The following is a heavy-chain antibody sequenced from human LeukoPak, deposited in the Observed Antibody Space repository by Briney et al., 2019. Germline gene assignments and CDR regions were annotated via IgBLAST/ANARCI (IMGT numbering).Heavy chain of an antibody. CDR1: GFTFSSYW. Sequence: GGSLRLSYAASGFTFSSYWMHWVRQAPGKGLVWVSRINSDGISTSYADSVKGRFTISRDNAKNTLYVQMNSLRAEDTAVYYCARDLNGHCLNYWGQGTLVTVSS. J-gene: IGHJ4*02. CDR3: ARDLNGHCLNY. CDR2: INSDGIST. D-gene: IGHD2-21*01. V-gene: IGHV3-74*01.